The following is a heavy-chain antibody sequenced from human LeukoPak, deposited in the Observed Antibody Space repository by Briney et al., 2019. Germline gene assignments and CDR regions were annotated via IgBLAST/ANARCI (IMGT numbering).Heavy chain of an antibody. D-gene: IGHD3-22*01. CDR2: IYSGGST. J-gene: IGHJ1*01. V-gene: IGHV3-53*01. Sequence: GGSLRLSCAASGFTVSSNYMSWVRRAPGKGLEWVSVIYSGGSTYYADSVKGRFTISRDNSKNTLYLQMNSLRAEDTAVYYCARDYYDSSGYYPRYFQHWGQGTLVTVSS. CDR1: GFTVSSNY. CDR3: ARDYYDSSGYYPRYFQH.